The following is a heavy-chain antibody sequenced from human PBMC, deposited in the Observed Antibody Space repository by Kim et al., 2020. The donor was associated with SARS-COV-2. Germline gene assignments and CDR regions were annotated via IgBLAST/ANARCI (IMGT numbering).Heavy chain of an antibody. CDR1: GFTFSTYS. CDR3: ARAVEMATSPGY. Sequence: GGSLRLSCAASGFTFSTYSMNWVRQAPGKGLEWVSSISSGSIYIYYADSVKGRFTISRDDAKNSLYLQMNSLRAEDTAVYNCARAVEMATSPGYWGQGTLVTVSS. D-gene: IGHD5-12*01. J-gene: IGHJ4*02. V-gene: IGHV3-21*01. CDR2: ISSGSIYI.